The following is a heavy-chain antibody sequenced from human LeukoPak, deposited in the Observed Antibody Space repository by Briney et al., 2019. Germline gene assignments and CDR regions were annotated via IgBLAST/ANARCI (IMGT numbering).Heavy chain of an antibody. CDR3: ARVPIGHNNWFDS. J-gene: IGHJ5*01. Sequence: PGGSLRLSCAASGFTFDDYTMHWVRQAPGKGLEWIAYIGSGSTIIHYTDSVKGRFTISRDNAENSLYLQMNSLRAEDTAVYYCARVPIGHNNWFDSWGQGTLVTVSS. CDR1: GFTFDDYT. CDR2: IGSGSTII. V-gene: IGHV3-48*01. D-gene: IGHD3/OR15-3a*01.